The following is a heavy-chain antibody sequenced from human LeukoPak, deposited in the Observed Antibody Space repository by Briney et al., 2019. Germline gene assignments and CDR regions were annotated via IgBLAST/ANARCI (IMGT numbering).Heavy chain of an antibody. CDR3: ARATLGATLTDY. J-gene: IGHJ4*02. V-gene: IGHV1-2*02. Sequence: ASVKVSCKASGYTFTGYYMHWVREAPGQGLEWMGWINPNSGGTNYAQKFQGRVTMTRDTSIGTAYMELSRLRSDDTAVYYCARATLGATLTDYWGQGTLVTVSS. D-gene: IGHD1-26*01. CDR2: INPNSGGT. CDR1: GYTFTGYY.